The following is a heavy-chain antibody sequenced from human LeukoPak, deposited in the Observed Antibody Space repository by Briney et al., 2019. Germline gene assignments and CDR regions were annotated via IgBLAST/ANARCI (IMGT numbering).Heavy chain of an antibody. D-gene: IGHD3-22*01. CDR3: ARGYYDSSGPVGAFDI. CDR2: ISAYNGNT. Sequence: ASVKVSCKASGYTFTGYYMHWVRQAPGQGLEWMGWISAYNGNTNYAQKLQGRVTMTTDTSTSTAYMELRSLRSDDTAVYYCARGYYDSSGPVGAFDIWGQGTMVTVSS. CDR1: GYTFTGYY. V-gene: IGHV1-18*04. J-gene: IGHJ3*02.